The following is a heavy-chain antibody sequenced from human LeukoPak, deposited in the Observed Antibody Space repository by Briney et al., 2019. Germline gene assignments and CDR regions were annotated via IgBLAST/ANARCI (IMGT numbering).Heavy chain of an antibody. CDR2: IWYDGSDK. D-gene: IGHD5-12*01. Sequence: GGSLRLSCAASGFTFSSYGMHWVRQAPGKGLEWVAGIWYDGSDKSCADSVKGRFTISRDNSKNTLYLQMNSLRAEDTAVYYCARVLGAYDDYWGQGTLATVSS. CDR1: GFTFSSYG. J-gene: IGHJ4*02. V-gene: IGHV3-33*01. CDR3: ARVLGAYDDY.